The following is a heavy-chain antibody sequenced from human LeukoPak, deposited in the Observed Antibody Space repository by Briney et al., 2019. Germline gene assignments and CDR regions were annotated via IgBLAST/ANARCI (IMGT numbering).Heavy chain of an antibody. Sequence: SQTLSLTCTVSGGSISSGGYYWTWIRQHPGKGLEWIGYSYYSGSTYYNPSLKSRVTISVDTSKNQFSLKLSSLTAADTAVYYCAREPQYRGYLDPWGQGTLVTVSS. CDR1: GGSISSGGYY. D-gene: IGHD5-12*01. CDR3: AREPQYRGYLDP. J-gene: IGHJ5*02. CDR2: SYYSGST. V-gene: IGHV4-31*03.